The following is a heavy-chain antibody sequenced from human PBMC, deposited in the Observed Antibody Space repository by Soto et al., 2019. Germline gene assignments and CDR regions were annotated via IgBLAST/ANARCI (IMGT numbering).Heavy chain of an antibody. D-gene: IGHD6-6*01. CDR1: GFTFSSYS. V-gene: IGHV3-21*01. J-gene: IGHJ6*03. CDR3: ARVRALLSSIAARPDLGYYMDV. CDR2: ISSSSSYI. Sequence: GGSLRLSCAASGFTFSSYSMNWVRQAPGKGLEWVSSISSSSSYIYYADSVKGRFTISRDNAKNSLYLQMNSLRAEDTAVYYCARVRALLSSIAARPDLGYYMDVWGKGTTVTVSS.